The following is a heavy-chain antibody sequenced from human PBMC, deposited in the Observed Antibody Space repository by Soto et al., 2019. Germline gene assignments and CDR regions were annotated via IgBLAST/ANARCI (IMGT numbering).Heavy chain of an antibody. J-gene: IGHJ6*02. CDR3: ARDLGVGATTSDYYVMDV. Sequence: VQLVQSGAEVKKPGSSVKVSCKASGGTFSSYAISWVRQAPGQGLEWMGGIIPIFGTANYAQKFQGRVTITADESTSTAYMELSSLRSGDTAVYYCARDLGVGATTSDYYVMDVWGQGTTVTVSS. D-gene: IGHD1-26*01. CDR1: GGTFSSYA. CDR2: IIPIFGTA. V-gene: IGHV1-69*01.